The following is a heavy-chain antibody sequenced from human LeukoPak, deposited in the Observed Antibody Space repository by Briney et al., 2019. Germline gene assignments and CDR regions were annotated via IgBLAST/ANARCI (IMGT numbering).Heavy chain of an antibody. J-gene: IGHJ3*02. CDR3: ARLMDRARRDAFDI. CDR1: GFTFSNYN. D-gene: IGHD2-2*03. CDR2: ISSSSSTK. V-gene: IGHV3-48*01. Sequence: GGSLRLSCAASGFTFSNYNMNCVRQAPGKGREGISYISSSSSTKNYADSVKGRFTVSRDNAWNYLYLQMNGLRAEDTAVYYCARLMDRARRDAFDIWGHGTMVTVSS.